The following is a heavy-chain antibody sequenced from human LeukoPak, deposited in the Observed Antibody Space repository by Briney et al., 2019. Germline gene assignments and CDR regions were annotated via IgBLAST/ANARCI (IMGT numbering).Heavy chain of an antibody. CDR1: GGSFSGYY. Sequence: SETLSLTCAVYGGSFSGYYWSWIRQPPGKGLEWIGEINHSGSTNYNPSLKSRVTISVDTSKNQYSLKLSSVTAADTAVYYCARSDGYGLVDIWGQGTMVTVSS. D-gene: IGHD3-10*01. CDR3: ARSDGYGLVDI. CDR2: INHSGST. V-gene: IGHV4-34*01. J-gene: IGHJ3*02.